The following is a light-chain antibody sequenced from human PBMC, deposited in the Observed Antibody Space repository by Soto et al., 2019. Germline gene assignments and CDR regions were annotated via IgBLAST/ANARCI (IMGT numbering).Light chain of an antibody. J-gene: IGKJ2*01. V-gene: IGKV3-20*01. Sequence: EIVLTQSPGTLSLSPGERATLSCRASQSVRSNYLAWYQQKPGQAPRLLIYAASSRATGIPDRFSGSGSGXXXXXXXXXXXXXXFXVXHXXQYGTPPGTFGQGTKLEIK. CDR2: AAS. CDR1: QSVRSNY. CDR3: XQYGTPPGT.